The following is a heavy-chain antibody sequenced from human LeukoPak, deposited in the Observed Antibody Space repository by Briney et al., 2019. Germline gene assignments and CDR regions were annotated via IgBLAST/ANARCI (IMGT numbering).Heavy chain of an antibody. CDR2: INPNSGGT. CDR3: ARVDYDILNLDY. V-gene: IGHV1-2*06. Sequence: ASVKVSCKASGYTFTGYYMHWVRQAPGQGLEWMGRINPNSGGTNYAQKFQGRVTMTRDTSISTAHMELSRLRSDDTAVYYCARVDYDILNLDYWGQGTLVTVSS. D-gene: IGHD3-9*01. J-gene: IGHJ4*02. CDR1: GYTFTGYY.